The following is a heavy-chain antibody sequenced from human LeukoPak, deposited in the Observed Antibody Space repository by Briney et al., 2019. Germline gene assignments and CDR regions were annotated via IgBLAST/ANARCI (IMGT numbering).Heavy chain of an antibody. CDR2: TYYRSKWFI. J-gene: IGHJ4*02. CDR3: TRSDCSSGRCPGFDN. Sequence: PSQTLSLTCGISGDSVSSNSAAWNWIGQSPSRGLEWLGRTYYRSKWFINYAPSVKSRIIINPDTPKNQVSLQLNSVTPEDTAVYYCTRSDCSSGRCPGFDNWGQGTLVTVSS. CDR1: GDSVSSNSAA. V-gene: IGHV6-1*01. D-gene: IGHD6-19*01.